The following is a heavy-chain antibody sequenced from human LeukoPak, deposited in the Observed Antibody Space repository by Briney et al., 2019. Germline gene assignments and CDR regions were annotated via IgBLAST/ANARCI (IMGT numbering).Heavy chain of an antibody. J-gene: IGHJ4*02. V-gene: IGHV1-46*01. CDR2: INPSGGST. Sequence: ASVKVSCKASGYTFTSYYMHWVRQAPGQGLEWMGIINPSGGSTSYAQKFQGRVTMTRDTSTSTVYMELSNLRSEDTAVYYCSVEADCTNGVCELGYWGQGTLVTVSS. CDR1: GYTFTSYY. CDR3: SVEADCTNGVCELGY. D-gene: IGHD2-8*01.